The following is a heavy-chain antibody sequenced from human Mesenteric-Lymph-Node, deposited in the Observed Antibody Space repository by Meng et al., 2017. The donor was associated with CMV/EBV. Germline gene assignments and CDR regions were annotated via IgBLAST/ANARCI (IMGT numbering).Heavy chain of an antibody. J-gene: IGHJ5*02. CDR3: AHRRGATDNCFDP. CDR2: VYWDDDK. Sequence: SGCPLNTGGEGVGGSRKAPGKALEWVALVYWDDDKRYNPSLRYRLTINKDASRNNVVLTLTNLDPLDTATYYCAHRRGATDNCFDPWGQGILVTVSS. D-gene: IGHD1-26*01. CDR1: GCPLNTGGEG. V-gene: IGHV2-5*02.